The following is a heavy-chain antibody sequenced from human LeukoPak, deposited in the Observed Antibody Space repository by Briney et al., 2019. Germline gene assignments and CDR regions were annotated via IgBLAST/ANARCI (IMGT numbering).Heavy chain of an antibody. V-gene: IGHV3-21*01. CDR2: ISSSSSYI. D-gene: IGHD1-26*01. J-gene: IGHJ4*02. CDR1: GFTFSSYS. CDR3: ARDRASLRGAGVFDY. Sequence: GGSLRLSCAASGFTFSSYSMNWVRQAPGKGLEWVSSISSSSSYIYYADSVKGRFTISRDNAKNSLYLQMSSLRADDTAVYCCARDRASLRGAGVFDYWGQGTLVTVSS.